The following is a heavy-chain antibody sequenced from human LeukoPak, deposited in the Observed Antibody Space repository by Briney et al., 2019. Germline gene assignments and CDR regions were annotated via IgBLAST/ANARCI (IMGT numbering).Heavy chain of an antibody. CDR3: AKTFGEVVPATMLN. J-gene: IGHJ4*02. V-gene: IGHV3-23*01. Sequence: PGGSLRLSCAASGFTFSSYAMSWVRQAPGKGLEWVSAISGSGGSTYYADSVKGRFTISRDNSKNTLYLQMNSLRAEDTAIYYCAKTFGEVVPATMLNWGQGTLVTVSS. CDR1: GFTFSSYA. CDR2: ISGSGGST. D-gene: IGHD2-2*01.